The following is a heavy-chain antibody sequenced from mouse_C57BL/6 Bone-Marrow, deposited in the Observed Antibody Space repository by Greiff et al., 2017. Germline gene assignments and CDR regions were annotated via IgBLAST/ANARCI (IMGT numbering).Heavy chain of an antibody. CDR3: ARSGALGRSFDY. CDR1: GYTFTSYW. Sequence: QVQLQQPGAELVKPGASVKMSCKASGYTFTSYWITWVKQRPGQGLEWIGDIYPTSGRTNYNEKFKSKAILTVDTSSNTAYMQLSSLTAEYSAVFYCARSGALGRSFDYWGQGNTLTVSS. CDR2: IYPTSGRT. D-gene: IGHD4-1*01. V-gene: IGHV1-55*01. J-gene: IGHJ2*01.